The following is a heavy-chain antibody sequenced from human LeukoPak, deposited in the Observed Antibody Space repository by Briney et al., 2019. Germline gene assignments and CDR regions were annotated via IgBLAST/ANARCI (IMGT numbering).Heavy chain of an antibody. V-gene: IGHV3-48*03. Sequence: GGSLRLSCAASGFTFSSYEMNWVRQAPGKGLEWVSYISSSGSTIYYADSVKGRFTISRDNPKNTLYMQMHSLRAEGTAVYYCAKDPPRRAYCGGDCSSSTYFDYWGQGTLVPVSS. CDR2: ISSSGSTI. CDR3: AKDPPRRAYCGGDCSSSTYFDY. J-gene: IGHJ4*02. D-gene: IGHD2-21*02. CDR1: GFTFSSYE.